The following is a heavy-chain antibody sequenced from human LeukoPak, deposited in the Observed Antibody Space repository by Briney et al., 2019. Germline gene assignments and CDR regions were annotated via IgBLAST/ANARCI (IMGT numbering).Heavy chain of an antibody. CDR3: ARSSLWPAGTFDV. D-gene: IGHD6-13*01. Sequence: SETLSLTCGVIGGFFRGYYWSWIRQSPGKGLEWIGDFNHSGSPNYSPSPKGPVTLSVDTSKDQFSLKLFSPTAADTAVYFCARSSLWPAGTFDVWGQGAMVTVSS. CDR2: FNHSGSP. CDR1: GGFFRGYY. V-gene: IGHV4-34*01. J-gene: IGHJ3*01.